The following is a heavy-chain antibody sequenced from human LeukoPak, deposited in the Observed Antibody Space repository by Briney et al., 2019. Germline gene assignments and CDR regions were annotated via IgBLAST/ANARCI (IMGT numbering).Heavy chain of an antibody. V-gene: IGHV3-9*01. Sequence: GGSLRLSCAVSGFTFNDFAMHWVRQVPGKGLEWVSGISWNSGSIGYADSVKGRFTISRDNAKNSLYLQMNSLTPEDTALYYCAKDPDYYYDSSGYYFDYWGQGTLVTVSS. CDR2: ISWNSGSI. CDR3: AKDPDYYYDSSGYYFDY. D-gene: IGHD3-22*01. J-gene: IGHJ4*02. CDR1: GFTFNDFA.